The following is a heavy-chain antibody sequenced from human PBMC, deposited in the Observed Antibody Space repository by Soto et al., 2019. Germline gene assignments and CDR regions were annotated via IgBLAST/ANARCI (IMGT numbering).Heavy chain of an antibody. CDR2: VAYDGRSK. V-gene: IGHV3-30*04. D-gene: IGHD2-15*01. CDR3: ARDDILVITGGSYNSGMDV. CDR1: GFTFSDYA. Sequence: QVQLVESGGGVVKPGRSLRLSCAASGFTFSDYAMHWVRQAPGKGLEWVAVVAYDGRSKYYADSVKGRFTISRDNSRTTVYRQVNSLRDEDTAMYYGARDDILVITGGSYNSGMDVWGHGTTVTVSS. J-gene: IGHJ6*02.